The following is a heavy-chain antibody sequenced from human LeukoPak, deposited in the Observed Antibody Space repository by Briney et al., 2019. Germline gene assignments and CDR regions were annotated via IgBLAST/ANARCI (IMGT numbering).Heavy chain of an antibody. Sequence: PSETLSLTCTVSGYSISSGYYWGWIRQPPGKGLEWIGYIYYSGSTNYNPSLKSRVTISVDTSKNQFSLKLSSVTAADTAVYYCARRGGWYRPIDYWGQGTLVTVSS. V-gene: IGHV4-61*05. CDR2: IYYSGST. CDR3: ARRGGWYRPIDY. D-gene: IGHD6-19*01. J-gene: IGHJ4*02. CDR1: GYSISSGYY.